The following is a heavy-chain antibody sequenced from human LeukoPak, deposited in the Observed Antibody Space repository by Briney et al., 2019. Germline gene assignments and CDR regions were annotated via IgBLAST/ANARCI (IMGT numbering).Heavy chain of an antibody. CDR2: IYYSGRT. CDR1: GGSISSYF. D-gene: IGHD6-19*01. J-gene: IGHJ4*02. Sequence: SETLSLTCTVSGGSISSYFWSWIRQPPGKGLEWIGHIYYSGRTNYSPSLKSRVTISVDTSKNQFSLILSSVTAADTAVYYCARDRGSSGWYEEGYFDYWGQGILVTVSP. CDR3: ARDRGSSGWYEEGYFDY. V-gene: IGHV4-59*01.